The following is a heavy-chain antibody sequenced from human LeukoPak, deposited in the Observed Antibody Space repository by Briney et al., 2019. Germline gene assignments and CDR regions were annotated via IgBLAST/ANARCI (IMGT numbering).Heavy chain of an antibody. D-gene: IGHD6-13*01. CDR2: IYYTGT. V-gene: IGHV4-59*02. J-gene: IGHJ3*02. Sequence: SETLSLTCTVSGGSVTYYYWSWIRQSPGKGLEWIGYIYYTGTSYNPALKSRVTISADTANNQFSLKRSAVTAADTAVYYCARVGSSSWFANYDAFDIWGQGTMVTVSS. CDR1: GGSVTYYY. CDR3: ARVGSSSWFANYDAFDI.